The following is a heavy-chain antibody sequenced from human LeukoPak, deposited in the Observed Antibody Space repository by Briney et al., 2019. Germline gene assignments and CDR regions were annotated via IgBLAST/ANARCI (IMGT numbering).Heavy chain of an antibody. CDR3: ARDRSISAAGDTY. Sequence: GGSLRLSCAASGFTFSDYWMHWVRQAPGKGLVWVSRVNRDGSSASYADSVKGRFTISRDNAKNTLSLQMNSLRAEDTAVYYCARDRSISAAGDTYWGQGTLVTVSS. CDR1: GFTFSDYW. D-gene: IGHD6-13*01. V-gene: IGHV3-74*01. CDR2: VNRDGSSA. J-gene: IGHJ4*02.